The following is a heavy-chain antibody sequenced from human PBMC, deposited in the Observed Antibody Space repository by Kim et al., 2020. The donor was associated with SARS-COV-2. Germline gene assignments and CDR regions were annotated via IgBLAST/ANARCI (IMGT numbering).Heavy chain of an antibody. CDR2: MNPNSGNT. CDR1: GYTFTSYD. D-gene: IGHD3-22*01. J-gene: IGHJ6*02. CDR3: ARVSMIVVKRLYAYYYYGMDV. V-gene: IGHV1-8*01. Sequence: ASVKVSCKASGYTFTSYDINWVRQATGQGLEWMGWMNPNSGNTGYAQKFQGRVTMTRNTSISTAYMELSSLRSEDTAVYYCARVSMIVVKRLYAYYYYGMDVWGQGTTVTVSS.